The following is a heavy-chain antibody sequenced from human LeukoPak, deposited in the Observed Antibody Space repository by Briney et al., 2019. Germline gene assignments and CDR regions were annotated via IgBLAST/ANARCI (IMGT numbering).Heavy chain of an antibody. Sequence: ASVKVSCKASGYTFTSYAMHWVRQAPGQRLEWMGWINAGNGNTKYSQEFQGRVTITRDTSASTAYMELSSLRSEDIAVYYCARASRPLGHEYYFDYWGQGTLVTVSS. J-gene: IGHJ4*02. CDR2: INAGNGNT. CDR1: GYTFTSYA. V-gene: IGHV1-3*03. CDR3: ARASRPLGHEYYFDY.